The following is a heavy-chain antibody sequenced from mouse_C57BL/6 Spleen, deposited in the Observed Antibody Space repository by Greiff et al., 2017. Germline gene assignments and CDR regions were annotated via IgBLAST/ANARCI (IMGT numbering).Heavy chain of an antibody. Sequence: VQLQQSGTELVKPGASVKLSCKASGFTFTSYWMHWVKQRPGQGLEWIGNINPSNGGTNYNEKFKSKATLTVDKSSSTAYLQLSSLTSVDSAVYYCARSIYYYGSSSARFAYWGQGTLVTVSA. D-gene: IGHD1-1*01. CDR2: INPSNGGT. J-gene: IGHJ3*01. CDR1: GFTFTSYW. CDR3: ARSIYYYGSSSARFAY. V-gene: IGHV1-53*01.